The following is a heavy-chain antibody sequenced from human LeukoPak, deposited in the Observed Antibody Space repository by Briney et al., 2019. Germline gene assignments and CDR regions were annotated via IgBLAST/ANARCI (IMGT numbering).Heavy chain of an antibody. CDR2: IIPIFGTT. Sequence: SVKVSCKASGGTFSSYAISWVRQAPGQGLEWMGGIIPIFGTTNYAQKFQGRVTITTDESTSTAYMELSSLRSEDTAVYYCARGPPLYDSSGYYYYFQHWGQGTLVTVSS. V-gene: IGHV1-69*05. CDR3: ARGPPLYDSSGYYYYFQH. J-gene: IGHJ1*01. D-gene: IGHD3-22*01. CDR1: GGTFSSYA.